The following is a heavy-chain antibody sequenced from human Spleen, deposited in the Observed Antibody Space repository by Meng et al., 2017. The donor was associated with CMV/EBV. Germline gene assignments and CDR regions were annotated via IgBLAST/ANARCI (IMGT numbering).Heavy chain of an antibody. CDR1: GFTVSSNY. CDR3: AKDIGQWLGIGYLDY. CDR2: ISWNSGNI. J-gene: IGHJ4*02. D-gene: IGHD6-19*01. Sequence: SLKISCAASGFTVSSNYMSWVRQAPGKGLEWVSGISWNSGNIGYADSVEGRFTISRDNAKNSLYLQMNSLRAEDMALYYCAKDIGQWLGIGYLDYWGQGTLVTVSS. V-gene: IGHV3-9*03.